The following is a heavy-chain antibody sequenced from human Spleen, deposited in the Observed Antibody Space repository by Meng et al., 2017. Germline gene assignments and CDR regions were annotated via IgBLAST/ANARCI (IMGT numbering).Heavy chain of an antibody. J-gene: IGHJ4*02. V-gene: IGHV3-48*03. D-gene: IGHD5-18*01. CDR2: ISNSGNAI. CDR1: GFTFSSYE. Sequence: GESLKISCAASGFTFSSYEMNWVRQAPGKGLDWVSYISNSGNAIYYADSVKGRFTISRDNAKNSLYLQMNSLRAEDTALYYCARGYSYGYVWGQGTLVTVSS. CDR3: ARGYSYGYV.